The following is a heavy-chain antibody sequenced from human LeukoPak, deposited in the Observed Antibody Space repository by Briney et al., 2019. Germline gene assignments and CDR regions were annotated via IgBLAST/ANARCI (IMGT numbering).Heavy chain of an antibody. J-gene: IGHJ4*02. CDR3: ARANSNYYDSSGYMDY. CDR1: GFTFTSSA. Sequence: GASVKVSCKASGFTFTSSAVQWVRQARGQRLEWIGWIVVGSGNTNYAQKFQERVTITRDMSTSTAYMELRSLRSDDTAVYFCARANSNYYDSSGYMDYWGQGTLVTVSS. D-gene: IGHD3-22*01. CDR2: IVVGSGNT. V-gene: IGHV1-58*01.